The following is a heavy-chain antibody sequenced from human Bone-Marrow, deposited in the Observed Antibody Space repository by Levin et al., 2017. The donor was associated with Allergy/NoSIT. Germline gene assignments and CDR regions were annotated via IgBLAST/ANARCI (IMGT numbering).Heavy chain of an antibody. CDR3: ANLEKYYDILTGYKDAFDI. Sequence: GGSLRLSCAASGFTFSSYAMSWVRQAPGKGLEWVSAISGSGGSTYYADSVKGRFTISRDNSKNTLYLQMNSLRAEDTAVYYCANLEKYYDILTGYKDAFDIWGQGTMVTVSS. CDR1: GFTFSSYA. D-gene: IGHD3-9*01. J-gene: IGHJ3*02. CDR2: ISGSGGST. V-gene: IGHV3-23*01.